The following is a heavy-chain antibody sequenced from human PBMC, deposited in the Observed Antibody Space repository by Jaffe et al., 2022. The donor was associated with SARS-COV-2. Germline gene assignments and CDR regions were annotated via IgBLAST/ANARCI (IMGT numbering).Heavy chain of an antibody. J-gene: IGHJ6*02. D-gene: IGHD1-7*01. CDR2: INPNSGGT. Sequence: QVQLVQSGAEVKKPGASVKVSCKASGYTFTGYYMHWVRQAPGQGLEWMGWINPNSGGTNYAQKFQGWVTMTRDTSISTAYMELSRLRSDDTAVYYCARDMGNNWNYGYYYYGMDVWGQGTTVTVSS. V-gene: IGHV1-2*04. CDR1: GYTFTGYY. CDR3: ARDMGNNWNYGYYYYGMDV.